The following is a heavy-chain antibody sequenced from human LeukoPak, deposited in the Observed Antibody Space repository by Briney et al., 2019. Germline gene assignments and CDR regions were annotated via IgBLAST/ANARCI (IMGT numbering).Heavy chain of an antibody. CDR3: ASEGGCSGGSCYSFNY. D-gene: IGHD2-15*01. CDR1: GFTFSSYE. CDR2: ISSSGSTI. J-gene: IGHJ4*02. V-gene: IGHV3-48*03. Sequence: GGSLRLSCAASGFTFSSYEMNWVRQAPGKGLEWVSYISSSGSTIYYADSVKGRFTISRDNAKNSLYLQMNSLRAEDTAVYYCASEGGCSGGSCYSFNYWGQGTLVTVSS.